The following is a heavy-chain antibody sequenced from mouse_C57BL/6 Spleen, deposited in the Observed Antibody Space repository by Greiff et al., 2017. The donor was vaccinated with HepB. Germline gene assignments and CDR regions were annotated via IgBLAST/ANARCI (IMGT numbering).Heavy chain of an antibody. Sequence: VQLQQSGPELVKPGASVKISCKASGYTFTDYYMNWVKQSHGKSLEWIGDINPNSGGTSYNQKFKGKATLTVDKSSSTAYMELRSLTSEDSAVYYCARGDYFDYWGQGTTLTVSS. CDR1: GYTFTDYY. CDR2: INPNSGGT. J-gene: IGHJ2*01. V-gene: IGHV1-26*01. CDR3: ARGDYFDY.